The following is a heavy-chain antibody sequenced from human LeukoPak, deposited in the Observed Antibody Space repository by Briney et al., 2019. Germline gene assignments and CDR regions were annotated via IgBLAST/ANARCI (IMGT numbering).Heavy chain of an antibody. CDR1: GGTFSSYA. CDR2: MNPNSGNT. CDR3: ARVSGGSFD. J-gene: IGHJ4*02. V-gene: IGHV1-8*02. Sequence: ASVKVSCKASGGTFSSYAISWVRQAPGQGLEWMGWMNPNSGNTGYAQKFQGRVTMTRNTSISTAYMELSSLRSEDTAVYYCARVSGGSFDWGQGTLVTVSS. D-gene: IGHD2-15*01.